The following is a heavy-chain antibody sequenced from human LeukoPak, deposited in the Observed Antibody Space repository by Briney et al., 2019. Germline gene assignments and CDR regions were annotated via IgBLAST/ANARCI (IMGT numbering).Heavy chain of an antibody. CDR1: GFTFSSYS. J-gene: IGHJ4*02. CDR3: ARDPAGYSSSWYGRYFDY. CDR2: ISSSSSTI. D-gene: IGHD6-13*01. Sequence: GGSLRLSCAASGFTFSSYSMNWVRQAPGKGLEWVSYISSSSSTIYYADSVKGRFTISRDNAKNSLYLQMNSLRAEDTAVYYCARDPAGYSSSWYGRYFDYWGQGTLVTVSS. V-gene: IGHV3-48*04.